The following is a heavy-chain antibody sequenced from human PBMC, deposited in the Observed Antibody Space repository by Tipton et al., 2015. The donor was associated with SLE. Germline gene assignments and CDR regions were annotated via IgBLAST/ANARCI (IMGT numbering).Heavy chain of an antibody. Sequence: TLSLTCTVSGGSISTGSYYWGWIRQPPGRGLEWIGSIYYGGSTYYNPSLESRVTISVDTSKNQFSLKLSSVTAADTAVYYCARGIAAAFYYWGQGTLVTVSS. CDR2: IYYGGST. V-gene: IGHV4-39*07. CDR1: GGSISTGSYY. J-gene: IGHJ4*02. D-gene: IGHD6-13*01. CDR3: ARGIAAAFYY.